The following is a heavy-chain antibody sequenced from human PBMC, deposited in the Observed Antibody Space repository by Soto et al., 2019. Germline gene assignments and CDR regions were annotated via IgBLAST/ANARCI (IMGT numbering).Heavy chain of an antibody. CDR3: ARDRPSTLYYDILTGYFLFDY. D-gene: IGHD3-9*01. J-gene: IGHJ4*02. CDR2: ISAYNGNT. V-gene: IGHV1-18*04. Sequence: QVQLVQSGAEVKKPGASVKVSCKASGYTFTSYGISWVRQAPGQGLEWMGWISAYNGNTNYAQKLQGRVTMTTDTSTSTAYMALRSLRSDDTAVYYCARDRPSTLYYDILTGYFLFDYWGQGTLVTVSS. CDR1: GYTFTSYG.